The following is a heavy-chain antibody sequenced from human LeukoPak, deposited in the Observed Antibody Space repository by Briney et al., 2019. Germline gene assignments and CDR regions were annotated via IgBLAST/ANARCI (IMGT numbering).Heavy chain of an antibody. CDR2: IKGTDVGGTA. Sequence: PGESLRLSCVVSGFPFSNAWLQWVRQAPGKGLEWVGRIKGTDVGGTADYAAPVQGRFTISRDDSQNTMYLQMNSLKTEDTAVYYCTTVSHIGGRPGDQGTLVTVSS. CDR1: GFPFSNAW. V-gene: IGHV3-15*01. J-gene: IGHJ4*02. CDR3: TTVSHIGGRP. D-gene: IGHD6-6*01.